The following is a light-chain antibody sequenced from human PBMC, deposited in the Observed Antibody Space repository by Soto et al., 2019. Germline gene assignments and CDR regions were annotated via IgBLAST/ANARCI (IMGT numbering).Light chain of an antibody. V-gene: IGKV1-33*01. J-gene: IGKJ4*01. CDR3: QQYDKLVRLT. CDR2: DAS. Sequence: DIQMTQSPSTLSGSVGDRVSITCRASQTISSWLAWYQQKPGKAPKLLISDASNLETGVPSRFSGSGSGTDFTFTISSLQPEDIATYYCQQYDKLVRLTFGGGTKVDIK. CDR1: QTISSW.